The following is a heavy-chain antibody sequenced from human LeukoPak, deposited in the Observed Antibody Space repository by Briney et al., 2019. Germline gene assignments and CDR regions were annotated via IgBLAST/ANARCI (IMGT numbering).Heavy chain of an antibody. D-gene: IGHD3-10*01. CDR3: ARDGMLRGVIDYSGMDV. J-gene: IGHJ6*02. CDR1: GGTFSNYA. CDR2: IIVILGIA. Sequence: SVKVSCKASGGTFSNYAISWVRQAPGQGLEWMGRIIVILGIADYAQKFQGRVTITADTSTTTVYMELSSLRSDDTAVYYCARDGMLRGVIDYSGMDVWGQGTTVTVSS. V-gene: IGHV1-69*04.